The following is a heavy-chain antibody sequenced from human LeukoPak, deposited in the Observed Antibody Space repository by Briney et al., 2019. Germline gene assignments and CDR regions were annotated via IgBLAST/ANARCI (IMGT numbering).Heavy chain of an antibody. CDR1: GGSISSSSYY. V-gene: IGHV4-39*01. D-gene: IGHD2-2*01. CDR2: IYYSGST. J-gene: IGHJ4*02. CDR3: ASGEYCSSPSCYGFDS. Sequence: SETLSLTCTVSGGSISSSSYYWGWIRQPPGKGLEWIGSIYYSGSTYYNPSLKSRVTISVDTSKNQFSLKLSSVTAADTAVYYCASGEYCSSPSCYGFDSGAQGPLVTVSS.